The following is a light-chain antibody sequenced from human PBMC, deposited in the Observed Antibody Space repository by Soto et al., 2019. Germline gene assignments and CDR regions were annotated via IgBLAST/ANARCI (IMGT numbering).Light chain of an antibody. CDR3: QTWGTGIPCV. CDR1: SGHSSYA. V-gene: IGLV4-69*01. CDR2: RNSDGSH. Sequence: QSVLTQSPSASASLGASVKLTCTLSSGHSSYAIAWHQQQPEKGPRYLMKRNSDGSHSKGDGIPDRFSGSSSRAERYLTISSPQSEDEADYYCQTWGTGIPCVFGGGTKLTVL. J-gene: IGLJ2*01.